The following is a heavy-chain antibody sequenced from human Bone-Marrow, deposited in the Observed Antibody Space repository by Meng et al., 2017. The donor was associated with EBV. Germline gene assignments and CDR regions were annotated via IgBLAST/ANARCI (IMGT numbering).Heavy chain of an antibody. CDR2: IIPIFGTA. J-gene: IGHJ5*02. Sequence: VQLVQSGAEVQKAGSTVKVSGKASGGTFSSYAISWVRQAPGQGLEWMGGIIPIFGTANYAQKFQGRVTITADESTSTAYMELSSLRSEDTAVYYCARDCSGSYNNWFDPWGQGTLVTVSS. D-gene: IGHD1-26*01. CDR1: GGTFSSYA. V-gene: IGHV1-69*01. CDR3: ARDCSGSYNNWFDP.